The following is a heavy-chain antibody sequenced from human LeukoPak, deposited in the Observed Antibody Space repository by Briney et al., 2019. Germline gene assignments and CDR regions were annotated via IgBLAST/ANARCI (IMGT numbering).Heavy chain of an antibody. V-gene: IGHV3-30*02. Sequence: GGSLRLSCAASGITLSSYGMHWVRQAPGKGLEWVAFMRYDGSNRYYADSVKARFTIYRDSSKNTLYLQMNSLRAEDTAVYYCAKAGPMKLQHYFDYWGQGTLVTVSS. D-gene: IGHD3-22*01. CDR3: AKAGPMKLQHYFDY. CDR2: MRYDGSNR. J-gene: IGHJ4*02. CDR1: GITLSSYG.